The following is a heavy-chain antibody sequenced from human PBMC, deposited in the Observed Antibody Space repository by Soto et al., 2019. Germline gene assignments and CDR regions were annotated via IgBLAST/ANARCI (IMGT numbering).Heavy chain of an antibody. CDR1: GYSFTDDY. J-gene: IGHJ6*02. V-gene: IGHV1-2*02. CDR2: INPHRGST. Sequence: QVQVVQSGAEVKKPGASVKISCKTSGYSFTDDYLHWVRQAPGQGLEWVGWINPHRGSTNFAQKFLGRVSMTRDTSISTAYMELFSLTSDDTAIYYCARAVYCGDDCYSYGMDVWGQGTTVTVSS. D-gene: IGHD2-21*02. CDR3: ARAVYCGDDCYSYGMDV.